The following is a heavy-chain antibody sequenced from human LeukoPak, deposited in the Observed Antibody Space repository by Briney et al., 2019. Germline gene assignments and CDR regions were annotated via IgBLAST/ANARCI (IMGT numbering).Heavy chain of an antibody. CDR3: ARVGAPYYYYYYYMDV. D-gene: IGHD4/OR15-4a*01. J-gene: IGHJ6*03. CDR2: ISSSSSYI. CDR1: GFTFSSYS. V-gene: IGHV3-21*01. Sequence: GGSLRLSCAASGFTFSSYSMNWVRQAPGKGLEWVSSISSSSSYIYYADSVKGRFTISRDNAKNSLYLQMNSLRAEDTAVYYCARVGAPYYYYYYYMDVWGKGTTVTASS.